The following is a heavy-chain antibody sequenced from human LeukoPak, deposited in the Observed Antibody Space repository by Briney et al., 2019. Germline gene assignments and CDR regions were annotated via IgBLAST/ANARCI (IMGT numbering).Heavy chain of an antibody. CDR1: GFTFSTYW. Sequence: GGSLRLSCAASGFTFSTYWMSWVRQAPGKGLEWVANIKQDGSEKYYVDFVKGRFTISRDNAKNSLYLQMNSLRADDTAVYYCAQIGAVLIWSIDNWGQGTLVTVSS. CDR2: IKQDGSEK. V-gene: IGHV3-7*03. CDR3: AQIGAVLIWSIDN. D-gene: IGHD3-10*01. J-gene: IGHJ4*02.